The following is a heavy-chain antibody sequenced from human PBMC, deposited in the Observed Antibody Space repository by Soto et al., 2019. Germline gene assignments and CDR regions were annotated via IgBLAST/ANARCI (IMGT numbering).Heavy chain of an antibody. Sequence: GGSLRLSCAASGFTFSSYAMHWVRQAPGKGLEWVAVISYDGSNKYYADSVKGRFTISRDNSKNTLYLQMNSLRAEDTAVYYCARDPSLVVGVTNGKLYYYCYGIDVWAQGNTVPVSS. D-gene: IGHD1-26*01. V-gene: IGHV3-30-3*01. J-gene: IGHJ6*02. CDR2: ISYDGSNK. CDR3: ARDPSLVVGVTNGKLYYYCYGIDV. CDR1: GFTFSSYA.